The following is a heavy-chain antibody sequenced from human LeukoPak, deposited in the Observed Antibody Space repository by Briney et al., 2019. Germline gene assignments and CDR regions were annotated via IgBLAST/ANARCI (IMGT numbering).Heavy chain of an antibody. J-gene: IGHJ5*02. D-gene: IGHD2-15*01. CDR2: IYPGDSDT. Sequence: GESLKISCKGSGYSFTTYWIGWVRQMPGKGLEWMGIIYPGDSDTRYSPSFQGQVTISADKSISTAYLQWSSLKASDTAMYYCARPGYCSGGSCFAGWFDPWGQGTLVTVSS. CDR3: ARPGYCSGGSCFAGWFDP. V-gene: IGHV5-51*01. CDR1: GYSFTTYW.